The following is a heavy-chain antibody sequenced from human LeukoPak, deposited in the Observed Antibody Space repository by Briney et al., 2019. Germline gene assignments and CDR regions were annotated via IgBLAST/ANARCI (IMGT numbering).Heavy chain of an antibody. CDR3: ARDKVPGDS. Sequence: SATLSLTCTVSGVSITSYYWNWIRQPPGKGLEWVGYIYYSGSTVYTPSLKSRVTTSVDTSRNQFSLKLSSVTAADTAIYYCARDKVPGDSWGQGTLVTVSS. CDR2: IYYSGST. V-gene: IGHV4-59*01. CDR1: GVSITSYY. J-gene: IGHJ4*02.